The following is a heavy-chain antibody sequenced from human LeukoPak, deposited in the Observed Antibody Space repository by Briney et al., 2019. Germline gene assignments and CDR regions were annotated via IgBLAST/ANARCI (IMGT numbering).Heavy chain of an antibody. CDR1: GFTFTNYG. CDR2: VSSDGSNK. Sequence: GGSLRLSCAASGFTFTNYGIHWVRQAPGKGLEWVAAVSSDGSNKYYADSVKGRFTISSDNSKNTLYLQMNSLRAEDTAVYYCAVSLVVTATFDYWGQGTLVTVSS. CDR3: AVSLVVTATFDY. V-gene: IGHV3-33*05. D-gene: IGHD2-21*02. J-gene: IGHJ4*02.